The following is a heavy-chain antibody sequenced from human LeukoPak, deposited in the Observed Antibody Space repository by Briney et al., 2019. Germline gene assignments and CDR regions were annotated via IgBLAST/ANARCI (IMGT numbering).Heavy chain of an antibody. V-gene: IGHV3-21*01. J-gene: IGHJ6*03. CDR2: ISSSSSYI. Sequence: KPGGSLRLSCAASGFTFSSYSMNWVRQAPGKGLEWVSSISSSSSYIYYADSVKGRFTISRDNAKNSLYLQMNSLRAEDTAVYYCAREIVAVAGSGYYYYMDVWGKGTTVTVSS. CDR1: GFTFSSYS. CDR3: AREIVAVAGSGYYYYMDV. D-gene: IGHD6-19*01.